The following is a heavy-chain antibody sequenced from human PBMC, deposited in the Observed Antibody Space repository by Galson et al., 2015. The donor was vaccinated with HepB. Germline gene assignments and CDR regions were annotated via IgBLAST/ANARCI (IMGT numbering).Heavy chain of an antibody. Sequence: ETLSLTCTVSGGSISSSSYCWGWIRQTPGKGLEWIASIYFSGRTYYNPSLRSRVTISVDTSKNQFSLKLIPLTAADTAVYYRARRAAATNWFDPWGQGTLVTVSS. D-gene: IGHD6-13*01. V-gene: IGHV4-39*01. J-gene: IGHJ5*02. CDR2: IYFSGRT. CDR3: ARRAAATNWFDP. CDR1: GGSISSSSYC.